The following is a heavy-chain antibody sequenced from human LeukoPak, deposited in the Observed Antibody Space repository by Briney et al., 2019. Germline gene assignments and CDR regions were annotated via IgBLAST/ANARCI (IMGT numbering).Heavy chain of an antibody. Sequence: GASVKVSCKVSGYTLTELSMHWVRQATGQGLEWMGWMNPNSGNTGYAQKFQGRVTMTRNTSISTAYMELSSLRSEDTAVYYCARGYRSGSYLGYWGQGTLVTVSS. CDR3: ARGYRSGSYLGY. CDR2: MNPNSGNT. J-gene: IGHJ4*02. V-gene: IGHV1-8*01. D-gene: IGHD3-10*01. CDR1: GYTLTELS.